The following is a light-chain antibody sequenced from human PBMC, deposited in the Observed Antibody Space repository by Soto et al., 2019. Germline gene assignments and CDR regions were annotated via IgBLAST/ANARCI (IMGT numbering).Light chain of an antibody. CDR2: GAS. V-gene: IGKV3-20*01. CDR3: QQCGSSST. Sequence: DIVLTQSPGTLSLSPGETATLSCRASQTFSNSFLSWFQQIPGQAPRLLIYGASMRATGIPDRFSGSGSGTDFTLTISRLEPEDFAVYYCQQCGSSSTFGQGTRLEIK. J-gene: IGKJ5*01. CDR1: QTFSNSF.